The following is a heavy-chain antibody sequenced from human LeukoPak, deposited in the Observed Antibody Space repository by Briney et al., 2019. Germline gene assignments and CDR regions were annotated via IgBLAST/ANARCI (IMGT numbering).Heavy chain of an antibody. V-gene: IGHV3-23*01. D-gene: IGHD7-27*01. CDR2: ISGSGGST. Sequence: GGSLRLSCAASGFTFSSYAMSWVRQAPGKGLEWVSAISGSGGSTYYADSVKGRFTISRDNSKNALYLQMNSLRAEDTAVYYCAKDRLGKVARDAFDIWDQGTMVTVSS. CDR1: GFTFSSYA. J-gene: IGHJ3*02. CDR3: AKDRLGKVARDAFDI.